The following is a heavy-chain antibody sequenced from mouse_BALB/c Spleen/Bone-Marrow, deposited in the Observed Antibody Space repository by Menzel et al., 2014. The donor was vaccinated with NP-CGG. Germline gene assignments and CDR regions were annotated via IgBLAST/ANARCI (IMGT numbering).Heavy chain of an antibody. CDR2: IWAGGST. J-gene: IGHJ4*01. CDR3: ARGGDSDYAMDY. Sequence: QVQLKESGPGLVAPSQSLSITCTVSGFSLTHYGVHWVRQPPGKGLEWLGVIWAGGSTNYISAFMSRLSISKDNSKSQVFLKIHSLQTDDTAMYFCARGGDSDYAMDYWGQGTSVTVSS. CDR1: GFSLTHYG. V-gene: IGHV2-9*02. D-gene: IGHD2-13*01.